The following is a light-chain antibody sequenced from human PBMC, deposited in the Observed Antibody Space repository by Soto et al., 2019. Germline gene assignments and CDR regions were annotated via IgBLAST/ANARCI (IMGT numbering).Light chain of an antibody. J-gene: IGKJ3*01. CDR1: QSVSTLY. Sequence: IVMTHSPGTLSLSPVERATLSCRASQSVSTLYMTWYQHKPGQAPRLLIYSAHTRAAGIPDRFSGTGSGTDFTLTISRLEPEDFALYYCLHSRDSVSTFGPGTKVDIK. CDR2: SAH. CDR3: LHSRDSVST. V-gene: IGKV3-20*01.